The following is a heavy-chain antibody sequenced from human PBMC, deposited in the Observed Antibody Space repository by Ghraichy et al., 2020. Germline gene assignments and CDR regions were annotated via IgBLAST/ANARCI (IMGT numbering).Heavy chain of an antibody. D-gene: IGHD4-11*01. CDR1: GFTFSKHS. CDR3: ARDRVDYSNYLGYNGMDV. J-gene: IGHJ6*02. CDR2: ITSSGSYI. V-gene: IGHV3-21*01. Sequence: GGSLRLSCAASGFTFSKHSMNWVRQALGKGLEWVSCITSSGSYIYYADSLKGRFAISRDNAKNSLYLQMNSLRAEDTAVYYCARDRVDYSNYLGYNGMDVWGQGTTVTVSS.